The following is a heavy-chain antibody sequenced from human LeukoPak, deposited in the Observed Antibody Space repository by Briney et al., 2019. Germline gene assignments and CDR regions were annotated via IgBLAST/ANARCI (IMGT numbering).Heavy chain of an antibody. Sequence: GGSLRLSCAASGFTFSSYGMHWVRQAPGKGLEWVAVISYDGSNKYYADSVKGRFTISRDNSKNTLFLQMNSLRAEDTAVFYCAKEVYNSGSYPSHFEYWGQGTLVSVSS. V-gene: IGHV3-30*18. J-gene: IGHJ4*02. D-gene: IGHD3-10*01. CDR2: ISYDGSNK. CDR1: GFTFSSYG. CDR3: AKEVYNSGSYPSHFEY.